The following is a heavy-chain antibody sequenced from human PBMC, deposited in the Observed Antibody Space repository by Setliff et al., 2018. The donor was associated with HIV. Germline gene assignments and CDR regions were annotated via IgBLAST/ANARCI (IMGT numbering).Heavy chain of an antibody. CDR2: VIPIFGTA. CDR3: ASPQGANQLLWSFDY. V-gene: IGHV1-69*13. J-gene: IGHJ4*02. D-gene: IGHD2-2*01. Sequence: SVKVSCKASGGTFISQAISWVRQAPGQGLEWMGGVIPIFGTANYAQKFQGRVTITADESTNTAYMELSSLRSEDTAVYYCASPQGANQLLWSFDYWGQGTLVTVSS. CDR1: GGTFISQA.